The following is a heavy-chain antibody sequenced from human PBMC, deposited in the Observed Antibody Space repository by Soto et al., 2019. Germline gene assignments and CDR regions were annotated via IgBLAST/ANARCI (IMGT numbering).Heavy chain of an antibody. CDR2: IIPIFGTA. D-gene: IGHD3-9*01. CDR3: ARVDGYYDILTGPPVSYYYGMDV. Sequence: SVKVSCKASGGTFSSYAISWVRQAPGQGLEWMGGIIPIFGTANYAQKFQGRVTITADESTSTAYMELSSLRSEDTAVYYCARVDGYYDILTGPPVSYYYGMDVWGQGTTVTVSS. J-gene: IGHJ6*02. V-gene: IGHV1-69*13. CDR1: GGTFSSYA.